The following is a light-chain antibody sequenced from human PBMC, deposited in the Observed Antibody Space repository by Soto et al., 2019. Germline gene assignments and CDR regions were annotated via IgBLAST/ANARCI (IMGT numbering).Light chain of an antibody. CDR3: HERSNWPLT. J-gene: IGKJ4*01. V-gene: IGKV3-11*01. CDR1: QSVTKY. CDR2: DVS. Sequence: EVVLTQSPATLSLSPGERATLSCRASQSVTKYLAWYQQKPGQALRLLIYDVSKRATGIPARFSGSGSETDFTLTVGSLEPGDFAVYYCHERSNWPLTFGGGTKREIK.